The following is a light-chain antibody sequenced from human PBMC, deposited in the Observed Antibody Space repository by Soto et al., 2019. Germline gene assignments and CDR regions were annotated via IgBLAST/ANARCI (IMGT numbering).Light chain of an antibody. CDR2: EVS. V-gene: IGLV2-14*01. J-gene: IGLJ2*01. CDR1: SSDVGSYNY. Sequence: QSALTQPASVSGSPGQSLTISCTGTSSDVGSYNYVSWYQQHPGKAPKLMIYEVSNRPSGVSNRFSGSKSVNTASLTISGLQAEDEADYYCSSYTTSSIVVFGGGTKLTVL. CDR3: SSYTTSSIVV.